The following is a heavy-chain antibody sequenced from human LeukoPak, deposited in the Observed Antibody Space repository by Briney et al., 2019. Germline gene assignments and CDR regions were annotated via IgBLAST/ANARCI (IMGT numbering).Heavy chain of an antibody. CDR2: IFYSGST. CDR3: ARGPSGYHNT. Sequence: SETLSLTCTVSSGSISTSNYYWGWVRQPPGKALEWIGNIFYSGSTYYSPSLKSRVTISVDTSKNQFSLKLSSVTAADTAVYYCARGPSGYHNTGGQGTLVTVSS. CDR1: SGSISTSNYY. V-gene: IGHV4-39*07. D-gene: IGHD5-12*01. J-gene: IGHJ4*02.